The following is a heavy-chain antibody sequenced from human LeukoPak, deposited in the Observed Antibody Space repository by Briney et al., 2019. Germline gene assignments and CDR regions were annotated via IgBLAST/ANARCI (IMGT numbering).Heavy chain of an antibody. CDR3: ARDGDSYGTFDY. Sequence: GGSLRLSCAASGFTFSSYWMHWVRQAPGKGLVWVSRINSDGSSTSYADSVKGRFTISRDNAKNTLYLQMNSLRAEDTAVYYXARDGDSYGTFDYWGQGTLVTVSS. CDR2: INSDGSST. J-gene: IGHJ4*02. V-gene: IGHV3-74*01. CDR1: GFTFSSYW. D-gene: IGHD5-18*01.